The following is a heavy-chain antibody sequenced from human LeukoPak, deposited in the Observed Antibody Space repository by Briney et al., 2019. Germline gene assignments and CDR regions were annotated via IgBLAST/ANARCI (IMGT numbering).Heavy chain of an antibody. CDR1: GGSFSAYY. J-gene: IGHJ3*02. CDR3: AKAGGVVRDACDI. D-gene: IGHD3-16*01. V-gene: IGHV4-34*01. CDR2: INHSGST. Sequence: SETLSLTCAVYGGSFSAYYCSWIRQPPGKGLECVGEINHSGSTNYNPSLKSRVTISVDTSKNQFSLKLSCVTAADTAVYYCAKAGGVVRDACDIWGQGTVVTVSS.